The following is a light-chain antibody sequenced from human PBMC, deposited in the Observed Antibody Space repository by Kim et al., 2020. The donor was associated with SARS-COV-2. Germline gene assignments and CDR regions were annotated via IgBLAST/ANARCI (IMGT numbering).Light chain of an antibody. CDR1: QSVVDY. V-gene: IGKV3-11*01. CDR3: QQRSNWPPEIT. Sequence: EIVLTQSPATLSLSPGERATLSCRASQSVVDYLAWYQQKPGQAPSLLIYHTSNRAAGVPARFTGSGSGPDFTLTISSLEPEDFAVYFCQQRSNWPPEITFGQGTRLEIK. CDR2: HTS. J-gene: IGKJ5*01.